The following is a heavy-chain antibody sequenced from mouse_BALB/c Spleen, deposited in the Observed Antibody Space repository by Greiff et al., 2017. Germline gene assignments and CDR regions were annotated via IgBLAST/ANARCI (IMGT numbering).Heavy chain of an antibody. J-gene: IGHJ1*01. CDR3: ARGGGAHWYFDV. CDR1: GFTFSSYA. V-gene: IGHV5-6-5*01. CDR2: ISSGGST. Sequence: DVMLVESGGGLVKPGGSLKLSCAASGFTFSSYAISWVRQTPEKRLEWVASISSGGSTYYPDSVKGRFTISRDNARNILYLQMSSLRSEDTAMYYCARGGGAHWYFDVWGAGTTVTVSS.